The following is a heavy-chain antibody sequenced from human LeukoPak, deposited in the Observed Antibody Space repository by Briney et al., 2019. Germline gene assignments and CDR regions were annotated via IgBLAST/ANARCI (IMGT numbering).Heavy chain of an antibody. CDR1: GYTFIGYY. CDR2: INPNSGGT. V-gene: IGHV1-2*02. J-gene: IGHJ4*02. Sequence: ASVKVSCKASGYTFIGYYMHWVRQAPGQGLEWMGWINPNSGGTNYAQKFQGRVTMTRDTSISTAYMELSRLRSDDTAVYYCARDEPDYSSSYSYWGQGTLVTVSS. D-gene: IGHD6-13*01. CDR3: ARDEPDYSSSYSY.